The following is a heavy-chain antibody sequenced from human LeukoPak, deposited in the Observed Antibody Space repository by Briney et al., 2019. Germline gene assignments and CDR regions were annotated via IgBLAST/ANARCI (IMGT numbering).Heavy chain of an antibody. V-gene: IGHV4-59*01. J-gene: IGHJ4*02. CDR3: ARERNDPLPFDY. D-gene: IGHD1-1*01. CDR1: GGSISSYY. CDR2: IYYSGST. Sequence: SETLSLTCTVSGGSISSYYWSWIRQPPGKGLEWIGYIYYSGSTNYNPSLKSRVTISVDTSKNQFSLKLSSVTAADTAVYYCARERNDPLPFDYWGQGTLVTVSS.